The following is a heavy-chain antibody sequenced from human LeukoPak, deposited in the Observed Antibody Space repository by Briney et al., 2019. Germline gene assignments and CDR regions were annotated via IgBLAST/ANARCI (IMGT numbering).Heavy chain of an antibody. D-gene: IGHD6-19*01. CDR3: AKVLDSSGWYRSSYYYYGMDV. V-gene: IGHV3-23*01. CDR1: GFTFSSYA. J-gene: IGHJ6*02. Sequence: PEGSLRLSCAASGFTFSSYAMSWVRQAPGKGLEWVSAISGSGGSTYYADSVKGRFTISRDNSKNTLYLQMNSLRAEDTAVYYCAKVLDSSGWYRSSYYYYGMDVWGQGTTVTVSS. CDR2: ISGSGGST.